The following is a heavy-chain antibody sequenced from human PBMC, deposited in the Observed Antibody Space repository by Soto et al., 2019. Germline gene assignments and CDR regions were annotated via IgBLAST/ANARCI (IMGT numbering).Heavy chain of an antibody. CDR2: VYSTGSV. J-gene: IGHJ3*01. V-gene: IGHV4-31*03. CDR3: ARNPNAFGEYTVFDV. Sequence: SETLSLTCNVSGGAIRRGGYHWVWIRQHPEKGLDWIGHVYSTGSVFYNPSLETRVDISLDKSSDCFSLQLTSVTAPDTAIYYCARNPNAFGEYTVFDVWGHGTLVTVSS. CDR1: GGAIRRGGYH. D-gene: IGHD4-17*01.